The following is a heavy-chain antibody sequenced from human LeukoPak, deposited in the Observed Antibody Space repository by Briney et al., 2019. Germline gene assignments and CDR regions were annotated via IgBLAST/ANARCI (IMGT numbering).Heavy chain of an antibody. J-gene: IGHJ6*02. V-gene: IGHV4-34*01. Sequence: ETLSLTCAVYGGSFSGYYWSWIRQSPGKGLEWIGEINHSGSTNYNLSLKSRVTISLDTSKNQFSLKLSSVTAADTAVYYCARGRRVTMVRGVIGGMDVWGQGTTVTVSS. CDR1: GGSFSGYY. D-gene: IGHD3-10*01. CDR3: ARGRRVTMVRGVIGGMDV. CDR2: INHSGST.